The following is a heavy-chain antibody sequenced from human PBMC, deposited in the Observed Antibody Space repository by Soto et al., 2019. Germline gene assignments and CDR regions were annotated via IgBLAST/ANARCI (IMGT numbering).Heavy chain of an antibody. Sequence: TSETLSLTCAVYGGSFSGYYWTWVRQSPGKGLEWIGEAHHSGRTNYNPSLKSRVTISVDKSKNHFSLKLSSVTAADTAVYYCARSEATGLDYWGQGTLVTVSS. D-gene: IGHD1-26*01. J-gene: IGHJ4*02. CDR2: AHHSGRT. CDR1: GGSFSGYY. V-gene: IGHV4-34*01. CDR3: ARSEATGLDY.